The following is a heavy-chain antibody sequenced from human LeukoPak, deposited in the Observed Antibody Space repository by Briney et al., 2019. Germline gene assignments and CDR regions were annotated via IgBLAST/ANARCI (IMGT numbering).Heavy chain of an antibody. Sequence: PGGSLRLSCAASGFIFSNAWMAWVRQAPGKGLEWVGRIKSKTDGGTTDYAAPVKGRFTISRDDSKNTLYLQMNSLKTEDTAVYFCATSSGWTGTFDYRGQGTLVTVSS. CDR2: IKSKTDGGTT. D-gene: IGHD6-19*01. J-gene: IGHJ4*02. CDR1: GFIFSNAW. CDR3: ATSSGWTGTFDY. V-gene: IGHV3-15*01.